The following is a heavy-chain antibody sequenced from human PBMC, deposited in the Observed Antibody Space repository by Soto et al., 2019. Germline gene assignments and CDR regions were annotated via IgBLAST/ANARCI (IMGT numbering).Heavy chain of an antibody. Sequence: SETLSLTCTVSGGSISSYYWSWIRQPPGKGLEWIGYIYYSGSTNYNPSLKSRVTISVDTSKNQFSLKLSSVTAADTAVYYCARTVATTAYYFDYWGKGTLVTVSS. CDR1: GGSISSYY. D-gene: IGHD5-12*01. CDR2: IYYSGST. V-gene: IGHV4-59*08. J-gene: IGHJ4*02. CDR3: ARTVATTAYYFDY.